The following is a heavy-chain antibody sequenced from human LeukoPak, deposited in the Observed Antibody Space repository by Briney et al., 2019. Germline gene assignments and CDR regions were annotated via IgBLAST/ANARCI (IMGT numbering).Heavy chain of an antibody. CDR1: GGSISSGDYY. CDR3: ASFPRYYYDSSGPN. Sequence: SQTLSLTCTVPGGSISSGDYYWSWIRQPPGKGLEWIGYIYYSGSTYYNPSLKSRVTISVDTSKNQFSLKLSSVTAADTAVYYCASFPRYYYDSSGPNWGQGTLVTVSS. V-gene: IGHV4-30-4*01. CDR2: IYYSGST. D-gene: IGHD3-22*01. J-gene: IGHJ4*02.